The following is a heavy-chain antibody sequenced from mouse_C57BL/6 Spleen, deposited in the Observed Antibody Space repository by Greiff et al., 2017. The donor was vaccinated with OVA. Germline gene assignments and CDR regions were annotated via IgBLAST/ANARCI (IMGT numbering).Heavy chain of an antibody. V-gene: IGHV5-16*01. CDR2: INSDGSST. CDR3: ARDDGPYYIDY. CDR1: GFTFSDYY. Sequence: EVHLVESEGGLVQPGRSMKLSCKASGFTFSDYYMAWVRQVPEKGLEWVANINSDGSSTYYLDSLKSRFIISRDNAKNILYLQMSSLKSEDTATYYCARDDGPYYIDYWGQGTTLTVSS. J-gene: IGHJ2*01. D-gene: IGHD2-3*01.